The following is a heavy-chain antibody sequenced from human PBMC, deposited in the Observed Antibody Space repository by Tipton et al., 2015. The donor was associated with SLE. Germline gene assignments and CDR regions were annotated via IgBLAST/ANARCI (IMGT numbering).Heavy chain of an antibody. CDR3: ARDLSGGDL. J-gene: IGHJ2*01. D-gene: IGHD3-16*01. V-gene: IGHV4-59*12. Sequence: TLSLTCTVSGGSISSYYWSWIRQPPGKGLEWIGYIYYSGSTYYNPSLKSRVTISVDTSKNQFSLKLSSVNVADTAVYYCARDLSGGDLWGRGTLVTVSS. CDR2: IYYSGST. CDR1: GGSISSYY.